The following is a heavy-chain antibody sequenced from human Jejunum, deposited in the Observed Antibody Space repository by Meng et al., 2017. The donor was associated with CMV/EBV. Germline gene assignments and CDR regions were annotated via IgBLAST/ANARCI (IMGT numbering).Heavy chain of an antibody. CDR1: GFPFSRYP. D-gene: IGHD2-2*01. CDR3: ARDRTSVVVPAAILY. CDR2: ISYDGGNK. J-gene: IGHJ4*02. Sequence: GFPFSRYPMPWVRQAPGKGLEWLAVISYDGGNKYYADSVKDRFTISRDNSNNALYLQLDSLRAEDTAVYYCARDRTSVVVPAAILYWGQGTLVTVSS. V-gene: IGHV3-30-3*01.